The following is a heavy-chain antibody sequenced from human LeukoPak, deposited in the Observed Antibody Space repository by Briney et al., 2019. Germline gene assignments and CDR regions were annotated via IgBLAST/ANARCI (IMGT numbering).Heavy chain of an antibody. CDR2: ISTTSTYI. Sequence: PGGSLRLSCAASGFAFSSYNMKWGRQAPGQGLEWVSFISTTSTYIYYADSVKGRFTVSRDNSKNLLYLQMDSLRVEDTAVYYCAGAGTCSSTSCDGGIEYWGQGTLVTVSS. CDR1: GFAFSSYN. CDR3: AGAGTCSSTSCDGGIEY. D-gene: IGHD2-2*01. J-gene: IGHJ4*02. V-gene: IGHV3-21*06.